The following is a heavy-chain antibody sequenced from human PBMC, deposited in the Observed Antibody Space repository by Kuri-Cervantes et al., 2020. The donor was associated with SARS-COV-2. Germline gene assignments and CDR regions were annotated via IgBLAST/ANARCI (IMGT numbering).Heavy chain of an antibody. Sequence: GGSLRLSCMASGYSFTSYWITWVRQMPGEGLEWMGRIDPTDSHTYYSPSFQGHVTFSTDKTIATAYLRWSSLKASDTAMYYCARRVGYYFDYWGQGTLVTVSS. V-gene: IGHV5-10-1*01. D-gene: IGHD2-15*01. CDR3: ARRVGYYFDY. CDR1: GYSFTSYW. J-gene: IGHJ4*02. CDR2: IDPTDSHT.